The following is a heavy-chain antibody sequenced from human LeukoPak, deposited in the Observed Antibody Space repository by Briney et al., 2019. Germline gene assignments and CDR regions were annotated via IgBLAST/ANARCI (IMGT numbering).Heavy chain of an antibody. Sequence: SETLSLTCTVSGGSISSYYWSWIRQPPGKGLEWIGYIYYSGSTNYNPSLKSRVIISVDTSKNQFSLKLSSVTAADTAVYYCARATGVLWFGEYYGMDVWGQGTTVTVSS. D-gene: IGHD3-10*01. CDR3: ARATGVLWFGEYYGMDV. CDR1: GGSISSYY. V-gene: IGHV4-59*01. CDR2: IYYSGST. J-gene: IGHJ6*02.